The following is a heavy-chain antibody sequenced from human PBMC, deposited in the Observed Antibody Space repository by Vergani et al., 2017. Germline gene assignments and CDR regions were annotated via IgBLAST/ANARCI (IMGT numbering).Heavy chain of an antibody. Sequence: QVQLVQSGAEVKKPGASVKVSCKASGYTFTSNYMHWVRQAPGQGLEWMGIINPSGGSTSYAQKFKGRVTMTRDTSTSTVYMELSSLRSEDATVYYCTGRWYYDSIAYWAYWGQGTLVTVSS. D-gene: IGHD3-22*01. CDR3: TGRWYYDSIAYWAY. J-gene: IGHJ4*02. CDR2: INPSGGST. CDR1: GYTFTSNY. V-gene: IGHV1-46*03.